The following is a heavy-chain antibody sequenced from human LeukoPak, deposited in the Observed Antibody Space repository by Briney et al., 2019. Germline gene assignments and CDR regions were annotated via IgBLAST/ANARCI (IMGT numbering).Heavy chain of an antibody. CDR1: GYTFTSYD. D-gene: IGHD2-2*01. CDR2: MNPNSGNT. J-gene: IGHJ4*02. Sequence: ASVKVSCKASGYTFTSYDINWVRQATGQGLEWMGWMNPNSGNTGYAQKFQGRVTMTRNTSISTAYMELSSLRSEDTAVYYCARDLEGALGYCSSTSCPPNTDYWGQGTPVAVSS. V-gene: IGHV1-8*01. CDR3: ARDLEGALGYCSSTSCPPNTDY.